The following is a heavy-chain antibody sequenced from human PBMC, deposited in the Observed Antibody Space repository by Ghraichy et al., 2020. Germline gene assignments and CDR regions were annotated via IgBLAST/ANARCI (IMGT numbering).Heavy chain of an antibody. CDR3: ARYPMVRGVITLYYYYGMDV. V-gene: IGHV1-2*02. Sequence: ASVKVSCKASGYTFTGYYMHWVRQAPGQGLEWMGWINPNSGGTNYAQKFQDRVTMTRDTSISTAYMELSRLRSDDTAVYYCARYPMVRGVITLYYYYGMDVWGQGTTVTVSS. J-gene: IGHJ6*02. CDR1: GYTFTGYY. D-gene: IGHD3-10*01. CDR2: INPNSGGT.